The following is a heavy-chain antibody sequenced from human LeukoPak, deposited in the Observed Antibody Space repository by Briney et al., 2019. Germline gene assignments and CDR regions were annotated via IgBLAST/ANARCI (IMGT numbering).Heavy chain of an antibody. CDR3: ARDRDCGGDCFYYYYYGMDV. CDR1: GYTFTGYY. D-gene: IGHD2-21*02. CDR2: INPNSGGT. Sequence: RASVKVSCKASGYTFTGYYMHWVRQAPGQGLEWMGWINPNSGGTNYAQKFQGRVTMTRDTSISTAYMELSRLRSDDTAVYYCARDRDCGGDCFYYYYYGMDVWGQGTTVAVSS. V-gene: IGHV1-2*02. J-gene: IGHJ6*02.